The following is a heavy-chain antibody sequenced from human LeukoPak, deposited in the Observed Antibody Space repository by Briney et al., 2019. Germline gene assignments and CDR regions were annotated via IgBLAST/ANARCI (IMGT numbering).Heavy chain of an antibody. D-gene: IGHD3-22*01. CDR1: GGSISSYY. V-gene: IGHV4-59*01. Sequence: PSETLSLTCTVSGGSISSYYWSWIRQPPGKGLEWIGYIYYSGSTNYNPSLKSRVTISVDTSKNQFSLKLSSVTAADTAVYYCARVRNRYYYDSSGSYWYFDLWGRGTLVTVSS. J-gene: IGHJ2*01. CDR3: ARVRNRYYYDSSGSYWYFDL. CDR2: IYYSGST.